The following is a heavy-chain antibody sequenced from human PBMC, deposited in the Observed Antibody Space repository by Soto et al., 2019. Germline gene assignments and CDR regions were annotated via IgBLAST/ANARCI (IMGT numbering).Heavy chain of an antibody. D-gene: IGHD6-6*01. J-gene: IGHJ5*02. CDR3: ARDSIAASVDWFDP. Sequence: QVQLVQSGAEVKKPRSSVKVSCKASGGTFSSYTISWVRQAPGQGLEWMGRIIPILGIANYAQKFQGRVTITADKSTSTAYMELSSLRSEDTAVYYCARDSIAASVDWFDPWGQGTLVTVSS. CDR2: IIPILGIA. V-gene: IGHV1-69*08. CDR1: GGTFSSYT.